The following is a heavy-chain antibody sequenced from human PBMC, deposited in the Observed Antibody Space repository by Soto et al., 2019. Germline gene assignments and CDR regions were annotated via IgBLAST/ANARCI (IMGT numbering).Heavy chain of an antibody. J-gene: IGHJ5*02. CDR3: ARVDTAMDNWLDP. CDR1: GYTFTSYA. CDR2: INAGNGNT. V-gene: IGHV1-3*01. Sequence: ASVKVSCKASGYTFTSYAMHWVRQAPGQRLEWMGWINAGNGNTKYSQKFQGRVTITRDTSASTAYMELSSLRSEDTAVYYCARVDTAMDNWLDPWGQGTMVTVYS. D-gene: IGHD5-18*01.